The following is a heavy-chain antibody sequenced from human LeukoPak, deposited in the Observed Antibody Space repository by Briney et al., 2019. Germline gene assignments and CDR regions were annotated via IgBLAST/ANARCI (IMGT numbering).Heavy chain of an antibody. J-gene: IGHJ4*02. V-gene: IGHV3-23*01. CDR1: GFTFSSYA. D-gene: IGHD3-3*01. CDR3: AKVLAAFWSGYDY. CDR2: ISGSGGST. Sequence: GGSLRLSCAASGFTFSSYAMSWVRQAPGKGLEWVSVISGSGGSTYYADSVKGRFTISRDNSKNTLYLQMNSLRAEDTAVYYCAKVLAAFWSGYDYWGQGTLVTVSS.